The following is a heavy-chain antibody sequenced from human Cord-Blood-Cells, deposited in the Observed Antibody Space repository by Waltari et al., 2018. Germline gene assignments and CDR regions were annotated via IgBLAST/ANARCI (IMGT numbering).Heavy chain of an antibody. Sequence: QVQLQQWGAGLLKPSETLSLTCAAYGGSCSGYYWSWIRQPPGKGLEWIGEINHSGSTNYNPSLKSRVTISVDTSKNQFSLKLSSVTAADTAVYYCARGVGYYDYWGQGTLVTVSS. CDR3: ARGVGYYDY. D-gene: IGHD3-10*01. CDR1: GGSCSGYY. V-gene: IGHV4-34*01. CDR2: INHSGST. J-gene: IGHJ4*02.